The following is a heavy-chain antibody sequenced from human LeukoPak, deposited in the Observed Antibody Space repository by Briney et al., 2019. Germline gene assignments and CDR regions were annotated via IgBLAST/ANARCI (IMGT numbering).Heavy chain of an antibody. J-gene: IGHJ6*03. Sequence: GGSLRLSCAASGFTFSSYGMHWVRQAPGKGLEWVAFIRYDGSNKYYADSVKGRFTISRDNAKNSLYLQMNSLRAEDTAVYYCARDVSGYDSYYYYYMDVWGKGTTVTISS. V-gene: IGHV3-30*02. CDR2: IRYDGSNK. D-gene: IGHD5-12*01. CDR1: GFTFSSYG. CDR3: ARDVSGYDSYYYYYMDV.